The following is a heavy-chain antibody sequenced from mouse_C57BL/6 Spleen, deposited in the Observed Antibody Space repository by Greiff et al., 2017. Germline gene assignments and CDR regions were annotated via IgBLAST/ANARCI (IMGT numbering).Heavy chain of an antibody. J-gene: IGHJ4*01. CDR3: ARYYYGSPYAMDY. CDR2: INPNNGGT. Sequence: EVQLQQSGPELVKPGASVKISCKASGYTFTDYYMNWVKQSHGKSLEWIGDINPNNGGTSYNQKFKGKATLTVDKSSSTAYMELRSLTSEDSAVYYCARYYYGSPYAMDYWGQGTSVTVSS. V-gene: IGHV1-26*01. CDR1: GYTFTDYY. D-gene: IGHD1-1*01.